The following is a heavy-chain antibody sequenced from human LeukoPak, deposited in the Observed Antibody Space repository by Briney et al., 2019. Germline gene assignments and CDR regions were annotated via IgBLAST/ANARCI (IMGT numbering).Heavy chain of an antibody. CDR2: IYYSGST. D-gene: IGHD3-10*01. J-gene: IGHJ4*02. CDR3: ARGYGSGSYSPYFDY. V-gene: IGHV4-39*01. Sequence: SETLSLTCTVSGGSISSSSYYWGWIRQPPGKGLEWIGSIYYSGSTYYNPSLKSRVTISVDTSKNQFSLKLSSVTAADTAVYYCARGYGSGSYSPYFDYWGQGTLVTVSS. CDR1: GGSISSSSYY.